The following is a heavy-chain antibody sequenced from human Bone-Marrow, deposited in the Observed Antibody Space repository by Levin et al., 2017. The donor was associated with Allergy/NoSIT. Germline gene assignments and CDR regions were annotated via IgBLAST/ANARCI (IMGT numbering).Heavy chain of an antibody. CDR1: GGSIGSSDYY. J-gene: IGHJ4*02. D-gene: IGHD3-22*01. Sequence: PSETLSLTCTVSGGSIGSSDYYWSWIRQTPGKGLEWIGCIYYLGHTYYNRSLKSRVTISMDTSQNQLSLKLRSVTAADTAVYYCARSGIFYHDSSGYPFHYSGQGTQVTVSS. V-gene: IGHV4-30-4*01. CDR3: ARSGIFYHDSSGYPFHY. CDR2: IYYLGHT.